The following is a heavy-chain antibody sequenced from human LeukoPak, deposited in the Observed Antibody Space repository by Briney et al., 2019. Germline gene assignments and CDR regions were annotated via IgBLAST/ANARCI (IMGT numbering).Heavy chain of an antibody. Sequence: PGGSLRLSCAASGFTFDDYAMHWVRQARGKGLEWVSGISWNSGSIGYADSVKGRFTISRDNAKNSLYLQMNSLRGEDTALYYCAKGGWRELRASFDPWGQGTLVTVSS. CDR3: AKGGWRELRASFDP. CDR1: GFTFDDYA. V-gene: IGHV3-9*01. D-gene: IGHD1-26*01. J-gene: IGHJ5*02. CDR2: ISWNSGSI.